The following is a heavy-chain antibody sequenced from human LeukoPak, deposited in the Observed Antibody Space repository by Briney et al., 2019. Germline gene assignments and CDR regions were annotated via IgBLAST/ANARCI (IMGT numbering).Heavy chain of an antibody. CDR3: AKDLSSGSRRAY. CDR2: IKQDGSEK. CDR1: GFTFSSYW. J-gene: IGHJ4*02. V-gene: IGHV3-7*01. D-gene: IGHD6-19*01. Sequence: PGGSLRLSCAASGFTFSSYWMSWVRQAPGKGLEWVAIIKQDGSEKYYADSVKGRFTISRDNSKNTLYLQMNSLRAEDTGVYYCAKDLSSGSRRAYWGQGTLVTVSS.